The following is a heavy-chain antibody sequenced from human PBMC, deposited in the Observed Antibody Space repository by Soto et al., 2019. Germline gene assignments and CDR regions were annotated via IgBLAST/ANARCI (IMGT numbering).Heavy chain of an antibody. CDR3: ARSDVRY. V-gene: IGHV4-59*01. CDR1: GGSISSYY. J-gene: IGHJ4*02. Sequence: QVQLQESGPGLVKPSETLSLTCPVSGGSISSYYWSWIRQPPGKGLEWIGYIYYSGSTNYNPPLKSRVTISVDTSKNQFSLKLSSVTAADTAVYYCARSDVRYWCQGTLVTVSS. CDR2: IYYSGST.